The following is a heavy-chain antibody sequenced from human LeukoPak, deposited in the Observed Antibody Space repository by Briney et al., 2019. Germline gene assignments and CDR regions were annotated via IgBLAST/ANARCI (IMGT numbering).Heavy chain of an antibody. CDR3: ARGLIVVVVADTSQWFDP. CDR2: VYYNGNR. CDR1: GDSINSGDYY. V-gene: IGHV4-39*07. Sequence: NPSETLSLTCSVSGDSINSGDYYWGWIRQPPGKGLEWIGSVYYNGNRYYKPSLKSRVTMSIDTSKNQFFLKLSSVTAADTAVYYCARGLIVVVVADTSQWFDPWGQGTLVTVSS. D-gene: IGHD2-15*01. J-gene: IGHJ5*02.